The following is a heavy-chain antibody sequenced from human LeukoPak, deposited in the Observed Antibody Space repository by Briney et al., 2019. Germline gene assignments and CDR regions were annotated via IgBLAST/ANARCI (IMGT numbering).Heavy chain of an antibody. J-gene: IGHJ4*02. D-gene: IGHD3-10*01. CDR2: INWNGGST. CDR3: ARPISGSYYNGLGY. V-gene: IGHV3-20*04. CDR1: GFTFDDYG. Sequence: GGSLRLSCAASGFTFDDYGMSWVRQAPGKGLEWVSCINWNGGSTGYGDSVKGRFTISRDNAKNSLYLQMNSLRAEDTALYYCARPISGSYYNGLGYWGLRTLVTVSS.